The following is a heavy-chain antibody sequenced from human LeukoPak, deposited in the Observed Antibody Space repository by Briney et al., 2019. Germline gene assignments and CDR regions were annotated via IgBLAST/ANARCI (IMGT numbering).Heavy chain of an antibody. CDR1: GFTFDDYG. Sequence: GGSLRLSCAASGFTFDDYGMSWVRQAPGKGLEWVSGINWNGGSTGYADSVQGRFTISRDNAKNSLYLQMNSLRAEDTALYYCARDLKNYDFWSGYSHDAFDIWGQGTMVTVSS. CDR2: INWNGGST. D-gene: IGHD3-3*01. J-gene: IGHJ3*02. V-gene: IGHV3-20*04. CDR3: ARDLKNYDFWSGYSHDAFDI.